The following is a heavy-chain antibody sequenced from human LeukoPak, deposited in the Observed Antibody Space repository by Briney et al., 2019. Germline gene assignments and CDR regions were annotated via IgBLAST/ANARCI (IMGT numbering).Heavy chain of an antibody. CDR3: AKDRHDCTSGACYAHLDY. Sequence: PGGSLRLSCAASGFSFSSYGMHWVRQAPGRGLEWVAVIWYDGSNEHYTDSVKGRFTIYRDNSKNTVYLQMNSLRAEDTAVYYCAKDRHDCTSGACYAHLDYWGQGTLVTVS. CDR1: GFSFSSYG. CDR2: IWYDGSNE. J-gene: IGHJ4*02. D-gene: IGHD2-8*01. V-gene: IGHV3-33*06.